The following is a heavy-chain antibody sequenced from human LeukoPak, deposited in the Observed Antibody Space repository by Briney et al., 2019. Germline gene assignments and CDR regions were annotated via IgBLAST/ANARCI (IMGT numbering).Heavy chain of an antibody. CDR3: ARSNSSGWAFDY. CDR2: ISSSSSYI. V-gene: IGHV3-21*01. J-gene: IGHJ4*02. Sequence: GGSLRLSCAASGFTFSSYSMNWVRQAPGKGLEWVSSISSSSSYIYYADSVKGRFTISRDNAKSSLYLQMNSLRAEDTAVYYCARSNSSGWAFDYWGQGTLVTVSS. CDR1: GFTFSSYS. D-gene: IGHD6-19*01.